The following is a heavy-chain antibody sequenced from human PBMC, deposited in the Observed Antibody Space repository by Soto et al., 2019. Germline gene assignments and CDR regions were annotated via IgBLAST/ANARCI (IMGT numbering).Heavy chain of an antibody. CDR2: ISGSGGST. CDR3: AKKGHYSSGWYLPFDY. J-gene: IGHJ4*02. CDR1: GFTFSSYA. Sequence: GSLRLSCAASGFTFSSYAMSWVRQAPGKGLEWVSAISGSGGSTYYADSVKGRFTISRDNSKNTLYLQMNSLRAEDTAVYYCAKKGHYSSGWYLPFDYWGQGTLVPVSP. V-gene: IGHV3-23*01. D-gene: IGHD6-19*01.